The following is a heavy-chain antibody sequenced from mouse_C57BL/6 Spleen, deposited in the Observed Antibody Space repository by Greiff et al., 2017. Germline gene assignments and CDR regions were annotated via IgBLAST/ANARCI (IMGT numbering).Heavy chain of an antibody. CDR2: ISYDGSN. Sequence: EVKLQESGPGLVKPSQSLSLTCSVTGFSITSGYYRYWIRQFPGNKLEWMGYISYDGSNNYNPSFKKRSSITRDTSKNTFFLKLNSVTTEDTATSYGEGEVYYGDDRDAMDYWGQGTSVTVSS. J-gene: IGHJ4*01. CDR3: EGEVYYGDDRDAMDY. CDR1: GFSITSGYY. V-gene: IGHV3-6*01. D-gene: IGHD2-2*01.